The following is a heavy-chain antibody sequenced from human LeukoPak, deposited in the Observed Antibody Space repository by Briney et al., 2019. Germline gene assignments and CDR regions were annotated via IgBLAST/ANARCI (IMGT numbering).Heavy chain of an antibody. D-gene: IGHD2-15*01. CDR2: IKQDGSEK. Sequence: PGGSLGLSCAASGFTFSSYWMSWVRQAPGKGLEWVANIKQDGSEKYYVDSVKGRFTISRDNAKNSLYLQMNSLRAEDTAVYYCARVRCSGGSCYFDYFDYWGQGTLVTVSS. J-gene: IGHJ4*02. CDR3: ARVRCSGGSCYFDYFDY. V-gene: IGHV3-7*03. CDR1: GFTFSSYW.